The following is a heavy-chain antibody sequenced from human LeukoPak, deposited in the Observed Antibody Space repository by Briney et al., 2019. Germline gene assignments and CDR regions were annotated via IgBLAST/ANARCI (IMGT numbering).Heavy chain of an antibody. V-gene: IGHV4-38-2*01. J-gene: IGHJ4*02. CDR3: AKVGAYGDYARHDY. D-gene: IGHD4-17*01. CDR1: GYSISSGSY. CDR2: MFHSGDT. Sequence: SETLSLTCAVSGYSISSGSYWGWIRQPPGKGLDWIGNMFHSGDTYHNPSLKSRVTISADTSKNQFSLKLTSVTAADTAVYYCAKVGAYGDYARHDYWGQGTLVTVSS.